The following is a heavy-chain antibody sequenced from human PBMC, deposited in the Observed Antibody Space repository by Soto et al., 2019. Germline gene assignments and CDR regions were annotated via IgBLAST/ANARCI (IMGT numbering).Heavy chain of an antibody. CDR2: IIPIFGTA. J-gene: IGHJ6*02. CDR1: GGTFSSYA. CDR3: ARDRCSSTSCYTGYYYGMDV. Sequence: SVKVSCKASGGTFSSYAISWVRQSPLQGLDGMGGIIPIFGTANYAQKFQGRVTITADESTSTAYMELSSLRSEDTAVYYCARDRCSSTSCYTGYYYGMDVWGQGTTVTVSS. D-gene: IGHD2-2*02. V-gene: IGHV1-69*13.